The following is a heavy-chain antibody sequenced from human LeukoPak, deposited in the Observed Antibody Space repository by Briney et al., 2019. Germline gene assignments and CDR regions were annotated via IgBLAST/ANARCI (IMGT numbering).Heavy chain of an antibody. V-gene: IGHV1-2*02. Sequence: ASVKVSCKASGYTFSGFYIHWVRQAPGQGLEWMGWINPNSGVTNYAQKLQGRVTMTTDTSTSTAYMELRSLRSDDTAVYYCARVSFDIVVVVAANSNYYMDVWGKGTTVTVSS. J-gene: IGHJ6*03. CDR3: ARVSFDIVVVVAANSNYYMDV. CDR1: GYTFSGFY. CDR2: INPNSGVT. D-gene: IGHD2-15*01.